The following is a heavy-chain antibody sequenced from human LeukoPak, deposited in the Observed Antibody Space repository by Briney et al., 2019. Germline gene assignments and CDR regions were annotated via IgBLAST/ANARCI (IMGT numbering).Heavy chain of an antibody. D-gene: IGHD3-3*01. V-gene: IGHV3-7*01. CDR3: VRLYYDFWSGYSPGTDC. CDR1: GFTFSRYW. J-gene: IGHJ4*02. CDR2: IKQDGSEE. Sequence: PGGSLRLSCAASGFTFSRYWMSWVRQAPGKGLEWVANIKQDGSEENYVDSVKGRFTISRDNAKNSLYLQMNSLRAEDTAVYYCVRLYYDFWSGYSPGTDCWGQGTLVTVSS.